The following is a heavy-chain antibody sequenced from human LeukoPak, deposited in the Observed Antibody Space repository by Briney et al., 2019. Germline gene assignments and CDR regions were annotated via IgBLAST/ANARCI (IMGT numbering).Heavy chain of an antibody. Sequence: SETLSLTCRVSGGSLSTFYWSWIRQPPGKGLEWIGYIYYSGSTNYNPSLKSRVTISVDTSKNQFSLKLSSVTAADTAVYYCARRANSGFDAFDIWGQGTMVTVSS. V-gene: IGHV4-59*01. CDR3: ARRANSGFDAFDI. CDR1: GGSLSTFY. D-gene: IGHD3-22*01. J-gene: IGHJ3*02. CDR2: IYYSGST.